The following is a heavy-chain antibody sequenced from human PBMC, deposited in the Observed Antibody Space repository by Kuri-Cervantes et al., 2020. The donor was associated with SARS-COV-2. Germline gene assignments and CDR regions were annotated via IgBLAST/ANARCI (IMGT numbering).Heavy chain of an antibody. CDR3: TTLMPIFGSVSDWFDP. CDR1: GFTFSSYS. D-gene: IGHD3-10*01. V-gene: IGHV3-15*01. CDR2: IKTKTDGGTT. J-gene: IGHJ5*02. Sequence: GESLKISCAASGFTFSSYSMNWVRQAPGKGLEWIGRIKTKTDGGTTDYAASVEGRFTISRDDSKNTVYLQMNSLKIEDTGVYYCTTLMPIFGSVSDWFDPWGQGTLVTVSS.